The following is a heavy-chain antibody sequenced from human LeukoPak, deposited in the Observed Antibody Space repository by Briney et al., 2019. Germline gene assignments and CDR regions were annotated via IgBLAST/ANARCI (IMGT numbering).Heavy chain of an antibody. Sequence: GGSLRLSCTASGFTFSSYRMCWVRHAPGKGLVWVSRISTDGSSTNYADSVKGRFTISRDNAKNTLYLQMNSLRAEDTAVYYCAAPDYYDSSGEGNYWGQGTLVTVSS. CDR2: ISTDGSST. J-gene: IGHJ4*02. V-gene: IGHV3-74*01. CDR1: GFTFSSYR. D-gene: IGHD3-22*01. CDR3: AAPDYYDSSGEGNY.